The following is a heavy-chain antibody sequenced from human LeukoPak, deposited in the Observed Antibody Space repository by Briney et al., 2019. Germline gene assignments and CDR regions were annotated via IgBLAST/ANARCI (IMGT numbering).Heavy chain of an antibody. V-gene: IGHV4-39*01. CDR1: GGSISSSSYY. CDR3: VRKGGY. J-gene: IGHJ4*02. CDR2: IYYSGST. Sequence: SETLSLTCTVSGGSISSSSYYWGWIRQPPGKGLEWIGNIYYSGSTYYSPSLKSRVTISVDTSKNQFSLKLNSVTAADTAVYYCVRKGGYWGQGTLVPVSS.